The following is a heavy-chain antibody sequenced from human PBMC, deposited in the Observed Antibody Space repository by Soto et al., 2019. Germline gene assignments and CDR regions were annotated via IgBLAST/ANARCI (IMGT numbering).Heavy chain of an antibody. CDR1: GFTFSNYG. CDR3: ASAPSRIRPLDY. J-gene: IGHJ4*02. V-gene: IGHV3-48*02. Sequence: GGSLRLSCAASGFTFSNYGMNWVRQSPGKGLEWVSYISGSSSTIFYADSVKGRFTISRDNARNSLSLQMNSLRDEAPAVYYCASAPSRIRPLDYWGRGTLVTVSS. CDR2: ISGSSSTI.